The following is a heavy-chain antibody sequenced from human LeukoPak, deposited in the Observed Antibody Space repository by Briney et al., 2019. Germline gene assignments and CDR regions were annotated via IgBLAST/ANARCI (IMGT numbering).Heavy chain of an antibody. CDR3: ARDYYYGSGSAFDI. CDR2: IYYSGST. V-gene: IGHV4-59*01. J-gene: IGHJ3*02. Sequence: SETLSLTCAVYGGSFSGYYWSWIRQPPGKGLEWIGYIYYSGSTNYNPSLKSRVTISVDTSKNQFSLKLSSVTAAGTAVYYCARDYYYGSGSAFDIWGQGTMVTVSS. D-gene: IGHD3-10*01. CDR1: GGSFSGYY.